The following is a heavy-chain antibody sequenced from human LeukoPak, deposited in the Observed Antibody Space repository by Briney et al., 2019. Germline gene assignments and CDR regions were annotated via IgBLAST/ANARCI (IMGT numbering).Heavy chain of an antibody. J-gene: IGHJ4*02. CDR3: ANLGRSVVYYGSD. V-gene: IGHV3-23*01. CDR2: ISVTGGTT. D-gene: IGHD3-10*01. Sequence: GGSLRLSCAASGFTFSTYAMSCVRQAPGKGLEWVSVISVTGGTTYYADSVKGRFTISRDNSKNTLYLQMNSLRAEDTAVYYCANLGRSVVYYGSDWGQGTLVTVSS. CDR1: GFTFSTYA.